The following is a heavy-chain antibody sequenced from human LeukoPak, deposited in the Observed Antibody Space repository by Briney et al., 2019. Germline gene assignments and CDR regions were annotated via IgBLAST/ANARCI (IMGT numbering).Heavy chain of an antibody. V-gene: IGHV4-59*08. Sequence: PSETLSLTCTVSGGSISSYYWSWIRQPPGKGLEWIGYIYYSGSTNYNPSLKSRVTISVDTSKNQFSLKLSSVTAADTAVYYCARIDSGSYYAFDIWGQGTMVTVSS. CDR1: GGSISSYY. D-gene: IGHD1-26*01. CDR2: IYYSGST. J-gene: IGHJ3*02. CDR3: ARIDSGSYYAFDI.